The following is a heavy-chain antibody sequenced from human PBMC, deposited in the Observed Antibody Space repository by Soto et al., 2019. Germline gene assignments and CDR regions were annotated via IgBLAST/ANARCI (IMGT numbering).Heavy chain of an antibody. V-gene: IGHV3-7*04. Sequence: GGSLRLSCAASGFTFSSYWMSWVRQAPGKGLEWVANIKQDGSEKYYVDSVKGRFTISRDNAKNSLYLQMNSLRAEDTAVYYCARDQELRYFDWLPYYYYGMDVWGQGTTVTVSS. CDR1: GFTFSSYW. D-gene: IGHD3-9*01. CDR3: ARDQELRYFDWLPYYYYGMDV. J-gene: IGHJ6*02. CDR2: IKQDGSEK.